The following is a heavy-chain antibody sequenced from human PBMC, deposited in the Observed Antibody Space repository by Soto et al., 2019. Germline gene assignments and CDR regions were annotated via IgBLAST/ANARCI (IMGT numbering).Heavy chain of an antibody. CDR3: ARYLPMMPGRYGSGPPDDVMDF. Sequence: SETLSLTCTVSGDSITSGESYWSWIRQPPGKGLEWIGYIYYSGSTYYNPSLKSRISISVDTSKNQFSLKLRSVTAADTAVYYCARYLPMMPGRYGSGPPDDVMDFWGQGTTDTVSS. CDR2: IYYSGST. J-gene: IGHJ6*02. V-gene: IGHV4-30-4*01. D-gene: IGHD3-16*01. CDR1: GDSITSGESY.